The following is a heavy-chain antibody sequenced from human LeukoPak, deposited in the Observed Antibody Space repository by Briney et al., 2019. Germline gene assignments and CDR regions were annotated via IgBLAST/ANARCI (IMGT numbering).Heavy chain of an antibody. CDR1: GGTFSSYA. CDR3: ARGKGARYPFDY. J-gene: IGHJ4*02. D-gene: IGHD2-2*02. CDR2: IIPIFGTA. V-gene: IGHV1-69*05. Sequence: GASVKVSCKASGGTFSSYAISWVRQAPGQGLEWMGGIIPIFGTANYAQKFQGRVTITTDESTSTAYMELSSLRSEDTAVYYCARGKGARYPFDYWGQGTLVTVSS.